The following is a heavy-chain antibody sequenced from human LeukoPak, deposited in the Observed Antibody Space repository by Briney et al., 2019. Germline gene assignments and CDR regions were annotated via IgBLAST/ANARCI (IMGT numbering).Heavy chain of an antibody. V-gene: IGHV1-24*01. J-gene: IGHJ4*02. CDR3: ATYWLAEWFGELLVAFDY. Sequence: ASVKVSCKVSGYTLTELSMHWVRQAPGKGLEWMGGFDPEDGETIYAQKFQGRVTMTEDTSTDTAYMELSSLGSGDTAVYYCATYWLAEWFGELLVAFDYWGQGTLVTVSS. CDR1: GYTLTELS. D-gene: IGHD3-10*01. CDR2: FDPEDGET.